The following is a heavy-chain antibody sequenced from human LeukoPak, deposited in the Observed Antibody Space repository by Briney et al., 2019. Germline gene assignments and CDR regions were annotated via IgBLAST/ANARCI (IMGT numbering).Heavy chain of an antibody. V-gene: IGHV1-8*01. Sequence: GASVKVSCKAPGYTFTSYDINWVRQATGQGLEWMGWMNPNSGNTGYAQKFQGRVTMTRNTSISTAYMELSSLRSEDTAVYYCARSQTTASRLIRSRGFDPWGQGTLVTVSS. CDR1: GYTFTSYD. CDR3: ARSQTTASRLIRSRGFDP. CDR2: MNPNSGNT. J-gene: IGHJ5*02. D-gene: IGHD6-6*01.